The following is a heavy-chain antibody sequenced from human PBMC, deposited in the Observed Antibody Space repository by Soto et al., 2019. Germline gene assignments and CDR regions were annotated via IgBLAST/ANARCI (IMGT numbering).Heavy chain of an antibody. CDR1: GVSISSSTYY. CDR2: IYYSGST. Sequence: SETLSLTCSVSGVSISSSTYYWGWIRQPPGKGLEWIGTIYYSGSTYYNPSLKSRVTISVDTSKNQFSLKLGSVTAADTAVYYCARLDYGDYTIYWGQGTLVTVSS. V-gene: IGHV4-39*01. D-gene: IGHD4-17*01. CDR3: ARLDYGDYTIY. J-gene: IGHJ4*02.